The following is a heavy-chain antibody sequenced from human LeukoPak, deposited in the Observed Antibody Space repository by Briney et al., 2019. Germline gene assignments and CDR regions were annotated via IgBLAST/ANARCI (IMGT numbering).Heavy chain of an antibody. Sequence: GGSLRLSCAASGFTFSSYDMHWVRQATGKGLEWVSAIGTAGDTYYPGSVKGRFTISRENAKNSLYLQMNSLRAGDTAVYYCARARTVTVTTGANWFDPWGQGTLVTVSP. J-gene: IGHJ5*02. V-gene: IGHV3-13*01. CDR2: IGTAGDT. D-gene: IGHD4-11*01. CDR1: GFTFSSYD. CDR3: ARARTVTVTTGANWFDP.